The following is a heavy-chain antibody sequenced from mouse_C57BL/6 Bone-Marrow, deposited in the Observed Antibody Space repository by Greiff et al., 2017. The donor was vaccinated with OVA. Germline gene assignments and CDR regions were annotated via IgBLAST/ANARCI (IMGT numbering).Heavy chain of an antibody. CDR1: GYTFTDYY. V-gene: IGHV1-76*01. CDR3: VYYYGSSYGRFDY. J-gene: IGHJ2*01. Sequence: VQLQQSGAELVRPGASVTLSCKASGYTFTDYYINWVKQRPGQGLEWIARIYPGSGNTYYNEKFKGKATLTAEKSSSTAYMQLSSLTSEDSAVYFCVYYYGSSYGRFDYWGQGTTLTVSS. CDR2: IYPGSGNT. D-gene: IGHD1-1*01.